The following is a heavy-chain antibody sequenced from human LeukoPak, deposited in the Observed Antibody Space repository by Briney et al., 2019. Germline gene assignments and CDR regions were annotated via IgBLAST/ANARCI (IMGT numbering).Heavy chain of an antibody. CDR1: GYSFTSYW. CDR2: IYPGDSGT. CDR3: ARQSGGYDFWSGYWGQYYFDY. D-gene: IGHD3-3*01. Sequence: GESLKISCKGSGYSFTSYWIGWVRQMPGKGLEWMGIIYPGDSGTRYSPSFQGQVTISADKSISTAYLQWSSLKASDTAMYYCARQSGGYDFWSGYWGQYYFDYWGQGTLVTVSS. V-gene: IGHV5-51*01. J-gene: IGHJ4*02.